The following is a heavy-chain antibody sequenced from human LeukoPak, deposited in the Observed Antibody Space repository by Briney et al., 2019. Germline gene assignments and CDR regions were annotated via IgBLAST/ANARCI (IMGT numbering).Heavy chain of an antibody. CDR3: ARALYGSGSYYAD. CDR2: ISSSGSTI. V-gene: IGHV3-11*01. J-gene: IGHJ4*02. CDR1: GFTFSGFA. D-gene: IGHD3-10*01. Sequence: GGSLRLSCAASGFTFSGFAMSWVRRTPGKGLEWVSYISSSGSTIYYADSVKGRFTISRDNAKNSLYLQMNGLRAEDTAVYYCARALYGSGSYYADWGQGTLVTVSS.